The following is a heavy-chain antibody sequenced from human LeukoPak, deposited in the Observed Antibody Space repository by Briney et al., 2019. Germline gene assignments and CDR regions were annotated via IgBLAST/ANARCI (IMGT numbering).Heavy chain of an antibody. J-gene: IGHJ4*02. CDR3: ARDSGSYLQPTDY. V-gene: IGHV3-23*01. D-gene: IGHD1-26*01. Sequence: GGSLRLSCAASGFTVSSNYMSWVRQAPGKGLEWVSSITGNGGSTYYADSVKGRFSISRDNSKNTLYLQTDSLRAEDTAVYHCARDSGSYLQPTDYWGQGTLVTVSS. CDR1: GFTVSSNY. CDR2: ITGNGGST.